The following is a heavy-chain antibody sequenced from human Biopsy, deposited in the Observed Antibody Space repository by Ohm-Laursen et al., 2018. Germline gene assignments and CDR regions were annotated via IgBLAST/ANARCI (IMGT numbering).Heavy chain of an antibody. J-gene: IGHJ5*02. Sequence: TLSLTCIVSGGSISSYYWSWIRQRPGKGLEWIGYIFNSANTYYNPSLKNLITISGDTSKNQFSLKLNSVTAADTAVYYCARGDYFDSNGYFWFDPWGQGTLVTVSS. V-gene: IGHV4-31*01. CDR1: GGSISSYY. CDR3: ARGDYFDSNGYFWFDP. CDR2: IFNSANT. D-gene: IGHD3-22*01.